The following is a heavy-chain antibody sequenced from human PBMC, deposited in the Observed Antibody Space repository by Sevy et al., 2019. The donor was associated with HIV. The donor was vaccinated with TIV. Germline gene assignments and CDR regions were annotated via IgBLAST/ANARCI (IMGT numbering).Heavy chain of an antibody. Sequence: GGSLRLSCAASGFTFSNAWMSWVRQAPGKGLEWVGRIKSKTDGGTTDYAAPVKGRFTISRDDSKNTLYLQTNTLKTKDTTIYYCTTVSKKRGLSALLDYWGQGTLVTVSS. CDR1: GFTFSNAW. CDR2: IKSKTDGGTT. V-gene: IGHV3-15*01. CDR3: TTVSKKRGLSALLDY. J-gene: IGHJ4*02. D-gene: IGHD3-10*01.